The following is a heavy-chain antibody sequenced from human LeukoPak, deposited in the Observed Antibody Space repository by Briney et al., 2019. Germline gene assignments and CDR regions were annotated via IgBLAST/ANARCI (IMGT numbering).Heavy chain of an antibody. CDR1: GFTFSSYG. Sequence: GGSLRLSCAASGFTFSSYGVHWVRQAPGKGLEWVAVISYDGSKNSFTDSVKGRFTISRDNSENTLYLQMDSLRAEDTAVYYCARVRSSGQYYNYGMDVWGQGTTVTVSS. CDR3: ARVRSSGQYYNYGMDV. CDR2: ISYDGSKN. J-gene: IGHJ6*02. D-gene: IGHD6-19*01. V-gene: IGHV3-30*03.